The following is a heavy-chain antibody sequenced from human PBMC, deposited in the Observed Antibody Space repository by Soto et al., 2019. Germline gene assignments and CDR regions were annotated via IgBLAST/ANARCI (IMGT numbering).Heavy chain of an antibody. Sequence: GGSLRLSCAASGFTFTRYSMNWVRQAPGKGLEWASSISSTTNYIYYGDSMKGRFTISRDNAKNSLYLEMNSLRAEDTAVYYCARESEDLTSNFDYWGQGTLVSVSS. V-gene: IGHV3-21*06. CDR3: ARESEDLTSNFDY. J-gene: IGHJ4*02. CDR1: GFTFTRYS. CDR2: ISSTTNYI.